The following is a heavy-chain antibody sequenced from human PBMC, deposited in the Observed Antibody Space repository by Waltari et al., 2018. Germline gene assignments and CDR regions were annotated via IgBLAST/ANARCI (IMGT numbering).Heavy chain of an antibody. CDR2: VHGSGKS. CDR3: ARDRGRGLYLDS. D-gene: IGHD2-15*01. CDR1: GDSMSSTYW. Sequence: QLKLQESGPGLVKPSGTLSLTCGVSGDSMSSTYWGRWVRQTAGKGLEWIGQVHGSGKSNYNPSFAGRVIVSLDTDNNQFSLEVASATAADTAIYYCARDRGRGLYLDSWGPGMLVTVSP. V-gene: IGHV4-4*02. J-gene: IGHJ4*02.